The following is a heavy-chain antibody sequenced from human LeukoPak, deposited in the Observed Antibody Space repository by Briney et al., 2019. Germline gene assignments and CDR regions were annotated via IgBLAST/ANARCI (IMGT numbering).Heavy chain of an antibody. V-gene: IGHV1-69*05. D-gene: IGHD3-22*01. CDR3: ARDRGPYYYDSSGYYGY. J-gene: IGHJ4*02. CDR2: IIPIFGTA. CDR1: GGTFSSYA. Sequence: GASVKVSCKASGGTFSSYAISWVRQAPGQGLEWMGRIIPIFGTANYAQKFQGRVTITTDESTSTAYMELSSLRSEDTAVYYCARDRGPYYYDSSGYYGYWGQGTLVTVSS.